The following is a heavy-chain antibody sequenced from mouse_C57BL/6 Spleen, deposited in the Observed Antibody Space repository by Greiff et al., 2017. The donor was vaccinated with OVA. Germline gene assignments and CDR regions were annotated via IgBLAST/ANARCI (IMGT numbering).Heavy chain of an antibody. Sequence: EVKLVESGEGLVKPGGSLKLSCAASGFTFSSYAMSWVRQTPEKRLEWVAYISSGGDYIYYADTVKGRFTISRDNARNTLYLQMSSLKSEDTAMYYCTRDRIYYDYDGFADWGQGTLVTVAA. CDR2: ISSGGDYI. V-gene: IGHV5-9-1*02. CDR1: GFTFSSYA. CDR3: TRDRIYYDYDGFAD. D-gene: IGHD2-4*01. J-gene: IGHJ3*01.